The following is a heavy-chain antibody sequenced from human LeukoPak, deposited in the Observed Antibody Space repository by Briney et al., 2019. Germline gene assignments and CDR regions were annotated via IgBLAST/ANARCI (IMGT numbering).Heavy chain of an antibody. V-gene: IGHV1-69*04. J-gene: IGHJ3*02. Sequence: AASVKVSCKASGGTFSSYAISGVRQAPGQGLEWMGRIIPILGIANYAQKFQGRVTITADKSTSTAYMELSSLRSEDTAVYYCARYYYDPEVAFDISGQGTMVTVSS. D-gene: IGHD3-22*01. CDR1: GGTFSSYA. CDR3: ARYYYDPEVAFDI. CDR2: IIPILGIA.